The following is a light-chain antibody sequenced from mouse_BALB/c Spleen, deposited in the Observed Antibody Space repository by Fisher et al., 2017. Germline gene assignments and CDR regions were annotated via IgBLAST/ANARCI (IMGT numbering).Light chain of an antibody. V-gene: IGKV4-79*01. J-gene: IGKJ5*01. CDR1: SSVSSSY. CDR3: QQWSSYPLT. CDR2: STS. Sequence: IVMTQTPAIMSASPGEKVTMTCTASSSVSSSYLHWYQQKPGSSPKLWIYSTSNLASGVPARFSGSGSGTSYSLTISRMEAEDAATYYCQQWSSYPLTFGAGTKLELK.